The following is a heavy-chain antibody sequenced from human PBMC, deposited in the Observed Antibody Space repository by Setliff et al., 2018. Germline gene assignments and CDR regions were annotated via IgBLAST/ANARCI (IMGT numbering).Heavy chain of an antibody. CDR1: GGSVNSHY. V-gene: IGHV4-59*08. Sequence: SETLSLTCTVSGGSVNSHYWSWIRQPPGKGLEWIGFYFYSGDTRSNPSLKSRVTMSVDSSKNQFSLRLTSVTAADTAVYYCARGGTFRYFDFWGQGAPVTVSS. CDR2: YFYSGDT. D-gene: IGHD2-15*01. J-gene: IGHJ4*02. CDR3: ARGGTFRYFDF.